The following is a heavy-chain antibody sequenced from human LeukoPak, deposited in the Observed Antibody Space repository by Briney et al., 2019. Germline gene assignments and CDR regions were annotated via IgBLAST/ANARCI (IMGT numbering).Heavy chain of an antibody. D-gene: IGHD3-22*01. Sequence: GGSLRLSCAASGFTFSSYAMSWVRQAPGKGPEWVSAISGSGGSTYYADSVKGRFTISSDNSKNTLYLQMNSLRAEDTAVYYCAKGQNYYDSSGCYYRFDYWGQGTLVTVSS. J-gene: IGHJ4*02. CDR3: AKGQNYYDSSGCYYRFDY. CDR2: ISGSGGST. V-gene: IGHV3-23*01. CDR1: GFTFSSYA.